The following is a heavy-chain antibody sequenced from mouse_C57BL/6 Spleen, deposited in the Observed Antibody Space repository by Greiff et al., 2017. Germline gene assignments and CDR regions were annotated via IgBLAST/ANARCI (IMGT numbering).Heavy chain of an antibody. CDR3: ARRGVLRSYFDV. D-gene: IGHD1-1*01. Sequence: QVQLQQSGAELVRPGASVTLSCKASGYTFTDYEMHWVKQTPVHGLEWIGAIDPETGGTAYNQKFKGKAILTADKSSSTAYMELRSLTSEDSAVYYCARRGVLRSYFDVWGTGTTVTVSS. J-gene: IGHJ1*03. CDR1: GYTFTDYE. CDR2: IDPETGGT. V-gene: IGHV1-15*01.